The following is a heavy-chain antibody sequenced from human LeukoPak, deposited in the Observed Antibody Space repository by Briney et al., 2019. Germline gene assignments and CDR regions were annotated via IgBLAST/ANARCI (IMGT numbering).Heavy chain of an antibody. Sequence: GSLRLSCAASGFTFSSYAMSWVRQPPGKGLEWIGEIYHSGSTNYNPSLKSRVTISVDKSKNQFSLKLSSVTAADTAVYYCARDETAAGTHYLGDASRFDPWAREPWSPSPQ. J-gene: IGHJ5*02. CDR2: IYHSGST. V-gene: IGHV4-4*02. D-gene: IGHD6-13*01. CDR3: ARDETAAGTHYLGDASRFDP. CDR1: GFTFSSYAM.